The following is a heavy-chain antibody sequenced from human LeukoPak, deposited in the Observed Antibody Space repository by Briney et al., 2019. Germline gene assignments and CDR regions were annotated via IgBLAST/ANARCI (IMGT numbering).Heavy chain of an antibody. D-gene: IGHD3-10*01. Sequence: WASVKVSCKASGYTLTTYDINWVRQAPGQGLEWMGWMNPNSGNTGYAQKFQGRVTMTRNTSISTAYMELSSLRSEDTAVYYCARPGPPAYYYGSGSYHGFDYWGQGTLVTVSS. J-gene: IGHJ4*02. V-gene: IGHV1-8*01. CDR3: ARPGPPAYYYGSGSYHGFDY. CDR2: MNPNSGNT. CDR1: GYTLTTYD.